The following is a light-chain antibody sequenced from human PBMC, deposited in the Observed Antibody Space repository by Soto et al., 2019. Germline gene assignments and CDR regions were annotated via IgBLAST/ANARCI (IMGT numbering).Light chain of an antibody. V-gene: IGLV3-25*03. CDR1: ALPKQF. CDR3: QSTDSSGTSVV. CDR2: NDT. Sequence: SYELTQPPSVSLSPGQTARITCSGDALPKQFAHWYQQKAGQAPVVLIYNDTERPSGIPERFSGSSSGTTVTLTISALQAEDEADYYCQSTDSSGTSVVFGGGTKLTVL. J-gene: IGLJ2*01.